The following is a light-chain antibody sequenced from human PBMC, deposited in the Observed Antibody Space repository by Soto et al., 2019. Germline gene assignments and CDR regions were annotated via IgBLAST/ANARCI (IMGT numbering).Light chain of an antibody. CDR2: DAS. CDR1: QDIIHY. Sequence: DIQMTQSPSSLSASVGDTVTITCQASQDIIHYLNWYQQKPGKALKLLIYDASSLESGVPSRVSGSGSGTEFTLTISSLQPDDFATYYCQQYNTFWTFGPGTKVDIK. V-gene: IGKV1-33*01. J-gene: IGKJ1*01. CDR3: QQYNTFWT.